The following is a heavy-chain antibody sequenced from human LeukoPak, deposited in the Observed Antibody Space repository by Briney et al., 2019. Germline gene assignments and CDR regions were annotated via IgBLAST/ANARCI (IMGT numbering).Heavy chain of an antibody. J-gene: IGHJ4*02. Sequence: SETLSLTCAVYGGSFSGYYWSWIRQPPGKGLDWIGEINHSGSTNYNPSLKSRVTISVDTSKNQFSLELSSVTAADTAVYYCARGRLAAAGWWGQGTLVTVSS. CDR3: ARGRLAAAGW. CDR2: INHSGST. CDR1: GGSFSGYY. V-gene: IGHV4-34*01. D-gene: IGHD6-13*01.